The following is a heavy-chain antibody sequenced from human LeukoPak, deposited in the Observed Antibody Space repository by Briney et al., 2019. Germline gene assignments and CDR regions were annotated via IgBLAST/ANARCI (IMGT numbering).Heavy chain of an antibody. CDR2: ISSSSSYI. Sequence: GGSLRLSCVASGFTFSSYNMIWVRQAPGKGLEWVSSISSSSSYIYYADSVKGRFTISRDNAKNSLYLQMNSLRAEDTAVYYCARDSTVTTIDYWGQGTLVAVSS. V-gene: IGHV3-21*01. D-gene: IGHD4-17*01. CDR3: ARDSTVTTIDY. J-gene: IGHJ4*02. CDR1: GFTFSSYN.